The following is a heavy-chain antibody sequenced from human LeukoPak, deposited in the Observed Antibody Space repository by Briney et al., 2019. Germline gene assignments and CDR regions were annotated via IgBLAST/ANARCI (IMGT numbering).Heavy chain of an antibody. J-gene: IGHJ6*03. CDR3: ATVIGYCSSTSCPYYYYMDV. CDR1: GYTFTGYY. D-gene: IGHD2-2*01. V-gene: IGHV1-8*03. CDR2: MNPNSGNT. Sequence: ASVKVSCKASGYTFTGYYMHWVRQATGQGLEWMGWMNPNSGNTGYAQKFQGRVTITRNTSISTAYMELSSLRSEDTAVYYCATVIGYCSSTSCPYYYYMDVWGKGTTVTVSS.